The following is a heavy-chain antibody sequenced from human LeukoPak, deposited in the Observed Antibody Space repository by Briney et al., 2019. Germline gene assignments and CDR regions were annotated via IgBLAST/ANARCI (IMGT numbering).Heavy chain of an antibody. Sequence: GGSLRLSCTASGFTFSNYAMTWVRQAPGKGLEWVSSISGTGGRTYSADSVKGRFTISRDNSKNTLYLQMNSLRAEDTAVYYCARDRYSSSPYYYGMDVWGQGTTVTVSS. J-gene: IGHJ6*02. CDR3: ARDRYSSSPYYYGMDV. CDR2: ISGTGGRT. D-gene: IGHD6-6*01. CDR1: GFTFSNYA. V-gene: IGHV3-23*01.